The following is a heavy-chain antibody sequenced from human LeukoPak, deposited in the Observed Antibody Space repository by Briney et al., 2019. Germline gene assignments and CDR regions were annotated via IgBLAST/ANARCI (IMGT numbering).Heavy chain of an antibody. Sequence: PGGSLRLSCATSGFTFSNAWMNWVRQAPGKGLEWVGRIRSNSDGGTIDYAAPVRGRFTLSRDDSKTTLYLQMNSLQTEDTAVYYCATDFYDSTWGQGTLVTVSS. J-gene: IGHJ5*02. CDR2: IRSNSDGGTI. CDR1: GFTFSNAW. CDR3: ATDFYDST. V-gene: IGHV3-15*07. D-gene: IGHD3-22*01.